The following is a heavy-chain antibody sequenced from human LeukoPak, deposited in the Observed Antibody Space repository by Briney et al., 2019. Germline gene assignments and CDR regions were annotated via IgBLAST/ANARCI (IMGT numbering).Heavy chain of an antibody. Sequence: ASVKVSCKACGGTFSSYAIRWVRQAPGQGVEWMGRIIPVMGITNYAKKIQGRVTTTADKSTSTAYMEQSSLRSEDTAVYYCAREGTDGSGSYYSGWFDPWGQGTLVTVSS. CDR3: AREGTDGSGSYYSGWFDP. J-gene: IGHJ5*02. CDR2: IIPVMGIT. D-gene: IGHD3-10*01. CDR1: GGTFSSYA. V-gene: IGHV1-69*04.